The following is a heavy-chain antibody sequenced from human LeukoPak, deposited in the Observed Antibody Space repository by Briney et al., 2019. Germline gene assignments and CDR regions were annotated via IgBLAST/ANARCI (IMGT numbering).Heavy chain of an antibody. Sequence: ASVKVSCKASGYTFTGYYMHWVRQAPGQGLEWMGWINPSSGGTNYAQNFQGRVTMTRDTSISTAYMELSRLRSDDTAVYYCARGPRSYSSSWYNWFDPWGQGTLVTVSS. J-gene: IGHJ5*02. CDR2: INPSSGGT. CDR1: GYTFTGYY. CDR3: ARGPRSYSSSWYNWFDP. V-gene: IGHV1-2*02. D-gene: IGHD6-13*01.